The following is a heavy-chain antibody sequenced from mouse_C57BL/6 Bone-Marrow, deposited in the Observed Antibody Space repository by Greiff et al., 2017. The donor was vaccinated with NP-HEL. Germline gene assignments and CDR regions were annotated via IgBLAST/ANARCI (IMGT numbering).Heavy chain of an antibody. J-gene: IGHJ2*01. CDR1: GYTFTDYY. CDR2: IYPGSGNT. V-gene: IGHV1-76*01. CDR3: ARSCYDYDGGYFDY. Sequence: VQLQQSGAELVRPGASVKLSCKASGYTFTDYYINWVKQRPGQGLEWIARIYPGSGNTYYNEKFKGKATLTAEKSSSTAYMQLSSLTSEDSAVYFCARSCYDYDGGYFDYWGQGTTLTVSS. D-gene: IGHD2-4*01.